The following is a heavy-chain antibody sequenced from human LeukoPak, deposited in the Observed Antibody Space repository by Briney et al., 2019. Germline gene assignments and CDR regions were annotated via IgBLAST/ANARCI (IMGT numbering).Heavy chain of an antibody. J-gene: IGHJ6*03. CDR3: AREEGARWPDYYYYMDV. Sequence: SETLSLTCTVSGGSISSGDYYWSWSRQPPGKGLEWIGYIYYSGSTYYNPSLKSRVTISVDTSKNQFSLKLSSVTAADTAVYYCAREEGARWPDYYYYMDVWGKGTTVTVSS. V-gene: IGHV4-30-4*08. D-gene: IGHD2-15*01. CDR2: IYYSGST. CDR1: GGSISSGDYY.